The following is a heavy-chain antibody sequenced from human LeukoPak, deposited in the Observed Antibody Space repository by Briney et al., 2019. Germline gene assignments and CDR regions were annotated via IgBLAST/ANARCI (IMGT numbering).Heavy chain of an antibody. J-gene: IGHJ2*01. V-gene: IGHV4-38-2*01. CDR3: ASVDTPRARYFDL. CDR1: GYSISNHYY. Sequence: SETLSLTCAVSGYSISNHYYWAWIRQPPGKGLEWIGSFHHTGNTYYNPSLQSRVAISVDTSKNQFSLELTPVTAADTAVYYCASVDTPRARYFDLWGRGILVTVSS. CDR2: FHHTGNT. D-gene: IGHD5-18*01.